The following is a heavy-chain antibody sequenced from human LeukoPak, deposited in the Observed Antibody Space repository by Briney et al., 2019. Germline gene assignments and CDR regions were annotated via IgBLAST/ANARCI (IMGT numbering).Heavy chain of an antibody. CDR1: GFTVSSNY. V-gene: IGHV3-53*01. Sequence: PGGSLRLSCAASGFTVSSNYMSWVRQAPGKGLEWVSVIYSGGSTYYADSVKGRFTISRDNSKNTLYLQMNSLRAEDTAVYYCASTINYYDFWSGYYMVDYWGQGTLVTVSS. D-gene: IGHD3-3*01. J-gene: IGHJ4*02. CDR2: IYSGGST. CDR3: ASTINYYDFWSGYYMVDY.